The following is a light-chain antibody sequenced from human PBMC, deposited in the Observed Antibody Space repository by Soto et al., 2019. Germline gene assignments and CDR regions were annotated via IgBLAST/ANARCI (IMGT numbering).Light chain of an antibody. Sequence: DVVVTQSPLSLPVTLGQPASISCRSSQSLVYTNGNTYLAWFQQRPGQSPRRLIYKVSIRDSGVPDRFSGSGSGTEFTLTISMVEAEDVGVYYCMQGTHWPRTFGQGTKVEIK. CDR2: KVS. V-gene: IGKV2-30*01. CDR3: MQGTHWPRT. J-gene: IGKJ1*01. CDR1: QSLVYTNGNTY.